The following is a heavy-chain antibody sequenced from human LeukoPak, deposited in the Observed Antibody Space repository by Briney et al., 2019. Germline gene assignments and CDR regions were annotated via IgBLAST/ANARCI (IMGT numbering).Heavy chain of an antibody. CDR1: GGSISSYY. CDR3: ARGRPRDYYYGMDV. CDR2: IYYSGST. V-gene: IGHV4-59*01. Sequence: SETLSLTCTVSGGSISSYYRSWIRQPPGKGLEWIGYIYYSGSTNYNPSLKSRVTISVDTSKNQFSLKLSSVTAADTAVYYCARGRPRDYYYGMDVWGQGTTVTVSS. D-gene: IGHD6-25*01. J-gene: IGHJ6*02.